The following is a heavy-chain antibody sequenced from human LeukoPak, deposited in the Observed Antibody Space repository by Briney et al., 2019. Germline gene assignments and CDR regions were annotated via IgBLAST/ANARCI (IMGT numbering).Heavy chain of an antibody. CDR2: IYHSGST. D-gene: IGHD3-10*01. CDR1: GYSISSGYY. J-gene: IGHJ4*02. CDR3: AREWDGSGSYYNPRDFDY. Sequence: SETLSLTCTLSGYSISSGYYWGWIRQPPGKGLGWIGSIYHSGSTYYNPSFKSRVTISVDTSKNQFYLKLSSVTAADTAVYYCAREWDGSGSYYNPRDFDYWGQGTLVTVSS. V-gene: IGHV4-38-2*02.